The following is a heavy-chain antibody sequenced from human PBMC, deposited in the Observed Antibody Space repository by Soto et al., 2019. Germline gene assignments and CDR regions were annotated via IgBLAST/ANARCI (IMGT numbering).Heavy chain of an antibody. CDR1: GGSISSYY. D-gene: IGHD3-3*01. J-gene: IGHJ5*02. CDR3: ARLRFLLASWFDP. CDR2: IYSSGNT. V-gene: IGHV4-4*09. Sequence: SETLSLTCTVSGGSISSYYWSWIRQPPGKGLEWIGYIYSSGNTYYSPSLKSRVTIPLDTSKNLFSLKLSSVTAADTAVYYCARLRFLLASWFDPWGQGTLVTVSS.